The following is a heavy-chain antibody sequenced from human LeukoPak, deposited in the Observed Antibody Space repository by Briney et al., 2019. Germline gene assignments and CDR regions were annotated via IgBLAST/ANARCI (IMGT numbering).Heavy chain of an antibody. Sequence: SETLSLTCAVYGGSFSGYYWSWIRQPPGEGLEWIGEINHSGSTNYNPSLKSRVTISVDTSKNQFSLKLSSVTAADTAVYYCARGARTMVRGVLLKWFDPWGQGTLVTVSS. V-gene: IGHV4-34*01. J-gene: IGHJ5*02. CDR1: GGSFSGYY. CDR2: INHSGST. D-gene: IGHD3-10*01. CDR3: ARGARTMVRGVLLKWFDP.